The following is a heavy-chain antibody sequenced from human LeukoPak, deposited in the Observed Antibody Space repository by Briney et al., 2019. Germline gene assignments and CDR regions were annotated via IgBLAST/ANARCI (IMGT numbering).Heavy chain of an antibody. Sequence: SVKVSCKASGGTFSSYAISWVRQAPGQGLEWMGGIIPIFGTANYAQKFQGRVTITADESTSTAYMELSSLRSEDTAVYYCARSDYGGTNYYYYGMDVWSQGTTVTVSS. J-gene: IGHJ6*02. CDR2: IIPIFGTA. CDR3: ARSDYGGTNYYYYGMDV. CDR1: GGTFSSYA. V-gene: IGHV1-69*13. D-gene: IGHD4-23*01.